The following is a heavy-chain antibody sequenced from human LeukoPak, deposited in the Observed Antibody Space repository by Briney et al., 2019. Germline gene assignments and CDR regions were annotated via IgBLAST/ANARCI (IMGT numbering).Heavy chain of an antibody. J-gene: IGHJ3*02. CDR1: GSTFSSYV. D-gene: IGHD2-15*01. CDR3: ANLGYCSGGSCIGGAFDI. CDR2: ISGSGSST. V-gene: IGHV3-23*01. Sequence: GGSLRLSCAASGSTFSSYVMSWVRQAPGKGLEWVSVISGSGSSTYYADSVKGRFTISRDNSKNTVYLQMNSLRAEDTAVYYCANLGYCSGGSCIGGAFDIWGQGTMVTVSS.